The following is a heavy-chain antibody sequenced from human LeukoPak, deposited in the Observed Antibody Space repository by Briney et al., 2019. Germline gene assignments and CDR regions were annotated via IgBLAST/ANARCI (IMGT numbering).Heavy chain of an antibody. CDR3: ARDQRLRVRGGYPPHWFDP. V-gene: IGHV4-4*07. CDR2: IYTGGST. CDR1: GGSISSYY. Sequence: PSEALSLTCTVSGGSISSYYWSWIRQPAGKGLEWIGRIYTGGSTNYNPSLKSRVTMSVDTSKNQFSLKLSSVTAADTAVYYCARDQRLRVRGGYPPHWFDPWGQGTLVTVSS. D-gene: IGHD3-10*01. J-gene: IGHJ5*02.